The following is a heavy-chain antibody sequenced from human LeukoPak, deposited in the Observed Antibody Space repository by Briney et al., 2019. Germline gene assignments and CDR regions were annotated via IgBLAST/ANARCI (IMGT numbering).Heavy chain of an antibody. Sequence: SETLSLTCAVYGGSFSGYYWSWIRQPPGKGLEWIGEINHSGSTNYNPSLKSRVTISVDTSKNQFSLKLSSVTAADTAVYYCARGYSGTAMVLWGQGTLVTVSP. D-gene: IGHD5-18*01. CDR3: ARGYSGTAMVL. V-gene: IGHV4-34*01. J-gene: IGHJ4*02. CDR1: GGSFSGYY. CDR2: INHSGST.